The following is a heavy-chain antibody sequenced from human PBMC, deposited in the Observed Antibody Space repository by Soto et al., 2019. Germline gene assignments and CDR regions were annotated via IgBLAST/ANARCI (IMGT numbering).Heavy chain of an antibody. CDR3: ARPAPYYAMDV. CDR1: GVSVSINY. CDR2: IRSGGDT. J-gene: IGHJ6*02. V-gene: IGHV3-53*01. Sequence: PGGSLRLSCAASGVSVSINYMSWVRQAPGKGLEWVSLIRSGGDTDYADSVRGRFTISRDNSKNTVFLQMNSLRAEDTAIYYCARPAPYYAMDVWGQGTTVTVSS.